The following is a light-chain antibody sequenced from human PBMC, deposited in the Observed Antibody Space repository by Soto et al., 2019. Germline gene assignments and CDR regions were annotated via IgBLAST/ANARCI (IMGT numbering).Light chain of an antibody. J-gene: IGKJ4*01. CDR1: QSVSSTY. CDR2: GAS. V-gene: IGKV3-20*01. CDR3: QQYNNWRT. Sequence: EIVLTQSPGTLSLSPGERATLSCRASQSVSSTYIAWYQQNPGQAPRLLIYGASSRATGIPDRFSGSGSGTDFTLTISRLEPEDFAVYYCQQYNNWRTFGGGTKVEIK.